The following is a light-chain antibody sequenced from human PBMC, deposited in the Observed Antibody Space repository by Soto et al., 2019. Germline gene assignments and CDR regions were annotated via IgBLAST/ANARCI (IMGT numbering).Light chain of an antibody. CDR3: QVYGSF. CDR1: QTMKSEY. CDR2: GAS. V-gene: IGKV3-20*01. J-gene: IGKJ3*01. Sequence: EIVLTQSPGTLSLSPGERDALSCRASQTMKSEYLAWYQQKPGQAPRLLIHGASSRATGIPDRFSGSGSGTDFTLTISRLEPDDFALYYCQVYGSFLGPGTKVDVK.